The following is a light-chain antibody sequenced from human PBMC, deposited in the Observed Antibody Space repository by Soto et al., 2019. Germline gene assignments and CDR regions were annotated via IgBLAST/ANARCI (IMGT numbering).Light chain of an antibody. J-gene: IGKJ3*01. Sequence: QTTPPPSSLSAPVGDRVILTCQASQDMRDYLNWYQQKPRKPPKLLIYDASMLQTGVPSRFRGSGSGTDFTFTISSLQPEDIATYFCHQYDNVPQTFGPGTKVDI. CDR3: HQYDNVPQT. CDR2: DAS. V-gene: IGKV1-33*01. CDR1: QDMRDY.